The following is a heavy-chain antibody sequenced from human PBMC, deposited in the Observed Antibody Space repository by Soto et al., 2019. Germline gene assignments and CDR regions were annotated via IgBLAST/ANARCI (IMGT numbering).Heavy chain of an antibody. D-gene: IGHD2-2*01. V-gene: IGHV1-18*01. Sequence: QVQLVQSGPEVKKPGASVKVCCKATGYTFRSYGVTWVRQAPGQGLEWMGWISGYNGNTEYAQKLQGRVTMTTDTSTSTVYMELRSLGSADTAVYYCARDRGVVTSGSAYYFDYWGQGTLVTVSS. CDR3: ARDRGVVTSGSAYYFDY. CDR2: ISGYNGNT. CDR1: GYTFRSYG. J-gene: IGHJ4*02.